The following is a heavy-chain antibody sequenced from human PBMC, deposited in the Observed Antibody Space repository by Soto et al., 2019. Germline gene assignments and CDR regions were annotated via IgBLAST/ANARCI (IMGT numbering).Heavy chain of an antibody. J-gene: IGHJ4*02. Sequence: QVQLVESGGGVVQPGRSLRLSCAASGFTFSSYGMHWVRQAPGKGLEWVAVIWYDGSNKYYADSVKGRFTISRDNSKNTLYLQMNSLRAEDTAVYYCARDNDRYCYDSSGLSGGYFDYWGQGTLVTVSS. CDR1: GFTFSSYG. V-gene: IGHV3-33*01. CDR2: IWYDGSNK. CDR3: ARDNDRYCYDSSGLSGGYFDY. D-gene: IGHD3-22*01.